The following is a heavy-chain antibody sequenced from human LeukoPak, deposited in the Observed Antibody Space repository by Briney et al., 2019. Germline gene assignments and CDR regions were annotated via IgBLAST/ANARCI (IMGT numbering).Heavy chain of an antibody. CDR3: ARVLLSSGSST. D-gene: IGHD3-22*01. J-gene: IGHJ5*02. CDR1: GASISGYY. Sequence: PSETLSLTCSVSGASISGYYYNWIRQPPGKGLEWIGYVYYGTTNFNPSLKSRVTMSVDTSKNQFSLKVSSVTAADTAVYYCARVLLSSGSSTWGQGTLVTVSS. V-gene: IGHV4-59*01. CDR2: VYYGTT.